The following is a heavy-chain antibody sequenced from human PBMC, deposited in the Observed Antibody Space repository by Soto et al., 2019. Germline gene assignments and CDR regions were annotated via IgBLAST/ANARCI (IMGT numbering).Heavy chain of an antibody. CDR2: TSYDGSKT. J-gene: IGHJ4*02. CDR3: ARDRAYNCFDY. V-gene: IGHV3-30*04. D-gene: IGHD1-1*01. Sequence: GGSLRLSCAASGFTFKNYAMHWVRQAPGKGLEWVAVTSYDGSKTYYADSVKGRFTISRDNAKNLLYLQMNSLRAEDTAVYYCARDRAYNCFDYWGQGTLVTVSS. CDR1: GFTFKNYA.